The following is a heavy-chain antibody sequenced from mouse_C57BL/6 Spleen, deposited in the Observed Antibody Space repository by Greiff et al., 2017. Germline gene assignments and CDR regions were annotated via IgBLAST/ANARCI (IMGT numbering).Heavy chain of an antibody. CDR2: IDPSDSYT. V-gene: IGHV1-69*01. D-gene: IGHD3-2*02. Sequence: QVQLQQPGAELVKPGASVKLSCKASGYTFTSYWMHWVQQRPGQGLEWIGKIDPSDSYTNYNQKFKGKSTLTVDKSSSTAYMQRSSLTSEDSAVYYCARQLRLRRAMDYWGQGTSVTVSS. J-gene: IGHJ4*01. CDR1: GYTFTSYW. CDR3: ARQLRLRRAMDY.